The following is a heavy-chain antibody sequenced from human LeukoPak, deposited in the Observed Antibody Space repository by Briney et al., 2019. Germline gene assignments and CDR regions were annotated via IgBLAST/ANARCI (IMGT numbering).Heavy chain of an antibody. D-gene: IGHD3-3*01. V-gene: IGHV1-18*01. Sequence: ASVKVSCKASGYTFTNYGISWVRQAPGQGLEWMGWISIYNGNTDYAQKLRGRVTMTTDTSTSAAYMELRSLRSDDTAVYYCATITYDFWSGYYTSDGPWGQGTLVTVSS. CDR3: ATITYDFWSGYYTSDGP. J-gene: IGHJ5*02. CDR1: GYTFTNYG. CDR2: ISIYNGNT.